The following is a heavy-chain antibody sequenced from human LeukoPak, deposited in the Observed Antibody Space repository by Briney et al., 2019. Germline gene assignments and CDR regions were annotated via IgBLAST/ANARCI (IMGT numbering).Heavy chain of an antibody. CDR1: GGSISSYY. J-gene: IGHJ4*02. V-gene: IGHV4-4*07. Sequence: SETLSLTCTVSGGSISSYYWSWIRQPAGKGLEWIGRIYTSGSTNHNPSLKSRVTMSVDTSKNQFSLKLSSVTAADTAVYYCARGLGVEGWYLTFDYWGQGTLVTVSS. CDR3: ARGLGVEGWYLTFDY. D-gene: IGHD6-19*01. CDR2: IYTSGST.